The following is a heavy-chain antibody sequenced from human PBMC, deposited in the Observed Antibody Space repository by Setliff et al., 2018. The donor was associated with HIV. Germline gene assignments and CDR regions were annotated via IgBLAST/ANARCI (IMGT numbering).Heavy chain of an antibody. CDR1: GASIRGSDFY. CDR3: AREDARSGPGWTPGLFDS. V-gene: IGHV4-39*07. CDR2: IFYSGST. J-gene: IGHJ5*01. Sequence: SETLSLTCSVSGASIRGSDFYWGWIRQSPGRRPEWIGDIFYSGSTSHNPSLRSRVTMSLDTSTNQFSLNLNSVTAADTAVYYCAREDARSGPGWTPGLFDSWGQGSQVTVSS. D-gene: IGHD2-15*01.